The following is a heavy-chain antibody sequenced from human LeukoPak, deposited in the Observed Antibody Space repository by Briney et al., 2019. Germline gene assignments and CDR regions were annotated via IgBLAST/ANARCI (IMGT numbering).Heavy chain of an antibody. D-gene: IGHD6-13*01. CDR2: LHHSGRT. CDR3: ARERGMAAAGLIPDY. CDR1: GGSISESTNF. V-gene: IGHV4-39*07. Sequence: SPSETLSLTCTVSGGSISESTNFWGWIRQPPGKEMEWIGSLHHSGRTYYNPSLKSRVTMSVDTSKNQFSLKLSSVTAADTAVYYCARERGMAAAGLIPDYWGQGTLVTVSS. J-gene: IGHJ4*02.